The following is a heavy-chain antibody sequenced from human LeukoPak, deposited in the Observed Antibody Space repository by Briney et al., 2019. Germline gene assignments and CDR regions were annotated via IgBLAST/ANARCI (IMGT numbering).Heavy chain of an antibody. CDR2: IRYDGSNK. J-gene: IGHJ3*02. V-gene: IGHV3-30*02. CDR1: GFTFSSYG. CDR3: AHQLGSGYSYEAAFDI. D-gene: IGHD3-22*01. Sequence: GGSLRLSCAASGFTFSSYGMHWVRQAPGKGLAWVAFIRYDGSNKYYADSVKGRFTISRDNSKNTLYLQMNSLRAEDTAVYYCAHQLGSGYSYEAAFDIWGQGTMVTVSS.